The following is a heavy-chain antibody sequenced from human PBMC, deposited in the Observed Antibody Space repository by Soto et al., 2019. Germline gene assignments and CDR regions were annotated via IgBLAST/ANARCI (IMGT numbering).Heavy chain of an antibody. V-gene: IGHV3-23*01. CDR2: ISGSGGST. D-gene: IGHD3-22*01. CDR1: GFTFSSYA. CDR3: PKAPSDGPVGYDI. Sequence: GGSLRLSCAASGFTFSSYAMSWVRQAPGKGLEWVSAISGSGGSTYYADSVKGRFTISRDNSKNTLYLQMNSLRAEDTAVYYCPKAPSDGPVGYDIWGQGTMVSASS. J-gene: IGHJ3*02.